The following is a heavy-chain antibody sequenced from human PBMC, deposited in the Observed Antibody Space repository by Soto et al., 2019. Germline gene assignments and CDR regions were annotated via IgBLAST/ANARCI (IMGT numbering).Heavy chain of an antibody. CDR2: IYYSGST. V-gene: IGHV4-59*01. J-gene: IGHJ3*02. D-gene: IGHD7-27*01. CDR1: GGSISSYY. Sequence: SETLSLTCTVSGGSISSYYWSWIRQPPGKGLEWIGYIYYSGSTNYNPSLKSRVTISVDTSKNQFSLKLSSVTAADTAVYYCATSPAANWGGDAFDIWGQGTMVTVSS. CDR3: ATSPAANWGGDAFDI.